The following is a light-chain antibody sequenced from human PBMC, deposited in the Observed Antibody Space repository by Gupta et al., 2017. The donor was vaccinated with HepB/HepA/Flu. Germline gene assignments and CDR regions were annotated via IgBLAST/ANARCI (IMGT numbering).Light chain of an antibody. CDR1: SLRSYY. Sequence: SSELPQDPAVSVALGQTVRITCQGDSLRSYYASWYQQKPGQAPVLVIYGKNNRPSGIPDRFSGSSSGNTASLTITGAQAEDEADYYCNSLDSSGNHVVFGGGTKLTVL. CDR2: GKN. J-gene: IGLJ2*01. V-gene: IGLV3-19*01. CDR3: NSLDSSGNHVV.